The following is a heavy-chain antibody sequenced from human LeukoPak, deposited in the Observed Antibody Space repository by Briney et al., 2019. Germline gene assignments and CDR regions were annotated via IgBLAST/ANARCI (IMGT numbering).Heavy chain of an antibody. CDR1: GGSISSGDYY. V-gene: IGHV4-30-4*08. CDR2: IYYSGST. D-gene: IGHD3-22*01. CDR3: ASQYYYDSSGYYF. J-gene: IGHJ4*02. Sequence: PSETLSLTCTVSGGSISSGDYYWSWIRQPPGKGLEWIGYIYYSGSTYYNPSLKSRVTISVDTSKNQFSLKLSSVTAADTAVHYCASQYYYDSSGYYFWGQGTLVTVSS.